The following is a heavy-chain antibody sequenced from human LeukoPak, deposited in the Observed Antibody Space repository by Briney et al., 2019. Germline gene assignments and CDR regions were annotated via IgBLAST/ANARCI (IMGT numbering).Heavy chain of an antibody. V-gene: IGHV4-34*01. Sequence: SETLSLTCAVYGGSFSAYYWSWIRQPPGKGLEWIGEINHSGSTNYNPSLKSRVTISVDTSKNQFSLKLSSVTAADTAVYYCARPRKRWLQFSYFDYWGQGTLVTVSS. J-gene: IGHJ4*02. CDR2: INHSGST. CDR1: GGSFSAYY. CDR3: ARPRKRWLQFSYFDY. D-gene: IGHD5-24*01.